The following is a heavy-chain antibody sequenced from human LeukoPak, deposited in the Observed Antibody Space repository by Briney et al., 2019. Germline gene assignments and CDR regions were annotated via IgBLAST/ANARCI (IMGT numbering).Heavy chain of an antibody. CDR2: ISPTFGTA. Sequence: EASVKVSCKASGATFSSYAISWVRQAPGQGPEWIGGISPTFGTATYAQKFQGRVTITADESTSTASMELSSLRSEDTAVYYCATDIDYYGSGTDSKRGWGQGALVTVSS. J-gene: IGHJ4*02. CDR1: GATFSSYA. CDR3: ATDIDYYGSGTDSKRG. V-gene: IGHV1-69*13. D-gene: IGHD3-10*01.